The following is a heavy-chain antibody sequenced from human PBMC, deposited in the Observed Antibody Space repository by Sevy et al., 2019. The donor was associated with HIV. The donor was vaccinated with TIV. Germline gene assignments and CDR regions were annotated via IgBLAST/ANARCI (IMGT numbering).Heavy chain of an antibody. CDR2: IYTSGST. D-gene: IGHD3-16*02. J-gene: IGHJ6*02. V-gene: IGHV4-4*07. Sequence: SETLSLTCTVSAGSISSYYWSWIRQPAGKGLEWIGRIYTSGSTNYNPSLKSRVTMSVDTSKNQFALKLSSVTAADTAVYYCARESAYDYVWGSYRSYYYYGMDVWGQGTTVTVSS. CDR3: ARESAYDYVWGSYRSYYYYGMDV. CDR1: AGSISSYY.